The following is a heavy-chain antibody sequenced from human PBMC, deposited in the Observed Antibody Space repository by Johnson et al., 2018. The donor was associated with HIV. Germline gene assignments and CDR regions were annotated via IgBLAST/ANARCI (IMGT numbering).Heavy chain of an antibody. V-gene: IGHV3-49*04. CDR1: GFTFGDYA. Sequence: VQLVESGGGLVQPGRSLRLSCTASGFTFGDYAMNWVRQAPGKELECVGFIRSKAYRGTTEYAASVKGRFTISRDDSKNTLFLQMNSLRAEDTAVYYCAKEPVVVIHAGGAFDIWGQGTMVTVSS. CDR2: IRSKAYRGTT. CDR3: AKEPVVVIHAGGAFDI. D-gene: IGHD3-22*01. J-gene: IGHJ3*02.